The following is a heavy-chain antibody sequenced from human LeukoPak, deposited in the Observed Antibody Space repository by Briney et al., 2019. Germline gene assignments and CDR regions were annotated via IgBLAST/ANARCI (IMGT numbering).Heavy chain of an antibody. J-gene: IGHJ6*02. CDR3: AGGLRPGDCSSTSCYTYYYYGMDV. V-gene: IGHV4-34*01. CDR2: INHSGST. CDR1: GGSFSGYY. Sequence: SETLSLTCAVYGGSFSGYYWSWIRQPPRKGLEWIGEINHSGSTNYNPSLKSRVTISVDTSKNQFSLKLSSVTAADTAVYYCAGGLRPGDCSSTSCYTYYYYGMDVWGQGTTVTVSS. D-gene: IGHD2-2*02.